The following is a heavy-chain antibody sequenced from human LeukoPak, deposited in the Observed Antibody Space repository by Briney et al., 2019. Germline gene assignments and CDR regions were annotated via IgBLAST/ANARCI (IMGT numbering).Heavy chain of an antibody. CDR1: GFNFGSDA. CDR2: IWSDGSND. D-gene: IGHD6-19*01. CDR3: ARDPLGSGWSLSD. J-gene: IGHJ4*02. Sequence: PGGSLRLSCTASGFNFGSDAMHWVRQAPGKGLEWVAFIWSDGSNDHYADSVKGRFTISRDNSKNTVCLQMNSLRVEDTAVYYCARDPLGSGWSLSDWGQGTPVTVSS. V-gene: IGHV3-33*01.